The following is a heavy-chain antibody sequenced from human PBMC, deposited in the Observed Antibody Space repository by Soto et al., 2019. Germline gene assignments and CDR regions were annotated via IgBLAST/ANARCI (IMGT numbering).Heavy chain of an antibody. D-gene: IGHD4-17*01. Sequence: SETLSLTCTVSGGSISSGYWSWLRQSPGEGLEWIGHISNTGTTNYSPSLKSRVFMSVDTSKTQISLKVSSVNAADTAVYYCARKSLAIGDYAGSSFDYWGQGTLVNVSS. V-gene: IGHV4-59*01. J-gene: IGHJ4*02. CDR1: GGSISSGY. CDR3: ARKSLAIGDYAGSSFDY. CDR2: ISNTGTT.